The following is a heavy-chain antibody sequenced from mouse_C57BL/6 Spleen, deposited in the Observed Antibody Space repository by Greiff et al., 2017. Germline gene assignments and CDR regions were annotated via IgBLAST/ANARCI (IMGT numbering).Heavy chain of an antibody. V-gene: IGHV1-55*01. Sequence: QVQLQQPGAELVKPGASVKMSCKASGYTFTSYWITWVKQRPGQGLEWIGDIYPGSGSTNYNEKFKSKATLTVARSSSTAYMPLSSLTSEDSAVYYCARGGSYGYFDVWGTGTTVTVSS. CDR2: IYPGSGST. J-gene: IGHJ1*03. CDR3: ARGGSYGYFDV. CDR1: GYTFTSYW.